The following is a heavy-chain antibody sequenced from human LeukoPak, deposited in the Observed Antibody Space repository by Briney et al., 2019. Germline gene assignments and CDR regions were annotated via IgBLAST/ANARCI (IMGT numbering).Heavy chain of an antibody. CDR3: ARGEVVIIPTGYYYSMDV. CDR1: GGFITSSGYY. V-gene: IGHV4-31*03. J-gene: IGHJ6*02. D-gene: IGHD3-3*01. CDR2: IYDRGIT. Sequence: SETLSLTCTVSGGFITSSGYYWTWIRQHPGKGLEWIGYIYDRGITHYNPSLKSRVSISVDTSTNQFSLNLNSMTAADTAVYYCARGEVVIIPTGYYYSMDVWGQGTTVIVSS.